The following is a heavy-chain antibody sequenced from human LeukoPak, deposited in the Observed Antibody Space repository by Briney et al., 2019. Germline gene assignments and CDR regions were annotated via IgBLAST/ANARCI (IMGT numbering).Heavy chain of an antibody. D-gene: IGHD3-22*01. CDR3: AGDDSSGYFFDF. CDR1: GFTFSNYG. CDR2: IRYDGSDK. Sequence: GGSLRLSCAASGFTFSNYGIHWVRQAPGKGLEWVAFIRYDGSDKYYADSVKGRFTISRDNAKNSLYLQMNSLRAEDTAMYFCAGDDSSGYFFDFWGQGTLVTVSS. J-gene: IGHJ4*02. V-gene: IGHV3-30*02.